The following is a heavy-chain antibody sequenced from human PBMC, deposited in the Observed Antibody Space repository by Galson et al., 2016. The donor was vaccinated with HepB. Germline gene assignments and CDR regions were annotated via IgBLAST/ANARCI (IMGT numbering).Heavy chain of an antibody. D-gene: IGHD1-26*01. CDR1: GFTFSDYG. J-gene: IGHJ4*02. CDR2: VSYHGSVT. CDR3: AKGFGRVGGRLYFDF. V-gene: IGHV3-30*18. Sequence: SLRLSCAASGFTFSDYGMQWVRQAPGRGLEWLAVVSYHGSVTYYAAPVKGRFSVSSYNSKNTLFLQMNNPGLEDTAVYYGAKGFGRVGGRLYFDFWGQGALVTVSS.